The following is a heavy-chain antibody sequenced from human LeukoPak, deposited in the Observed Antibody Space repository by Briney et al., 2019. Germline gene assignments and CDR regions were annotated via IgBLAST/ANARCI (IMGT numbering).Heavy chain of an antibody. V-gene: IGHV3-23*01. J-gene: IGHJ4*02. D-gene: IGHD2-2*01. CDR1: GFTFSSYA. CDR2: ISGSGGST. CDR3: AKDRGYCSSTSCYAGPIDY. Sequence: GGSPRLSCAASGFTFSSYAMSWVRQAPGKGLEWVSAISGSGGSTYYADSVKGRFTISRDNSKNTLYLQMNSLRAEDTAVYYCAKDRGYCSSTSCYAGPIDYWGQGTLVTVSS.